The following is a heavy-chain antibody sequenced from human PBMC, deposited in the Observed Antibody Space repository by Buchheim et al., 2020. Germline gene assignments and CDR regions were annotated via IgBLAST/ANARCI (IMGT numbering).Heavy chain of an antibody. CDR3: SGSGWEPGDY. J-gene: IGHJ4*02. D-gene: IGHD6-19*01. CDR1: GFTFSTYY. Sequence: EVQLVESGGGLAQPGGSLRLSCAASGFTFSTYYMNWVRQAPGKGLEWVSFISDSSSTIYYADSVKGRFSISRDNAKNSLYLQMNSLRAEDTAVYYCSGSGWEPGDYWGQGTL. CDR2: ISDSSSTI. V-gene: IGHV3-48*04.